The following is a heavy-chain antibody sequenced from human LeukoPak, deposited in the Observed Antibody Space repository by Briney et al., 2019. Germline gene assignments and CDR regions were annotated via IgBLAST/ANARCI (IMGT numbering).Heavy chain of an antibody. V-gene: IGHV1-69*06. CDR3: ARTYRSISTMFDY. D-gene: IGHD2-21*01. CDR1: GGTFSSYA. J-gene: IGHJ4*02. Sequence: SVKVSCKASGGTFSSYAISWVRQAPGQGLEWMGRIIPIFGTANYAQKFQGRVTITADKSTSTAYMELSSLRSEDTAVYYCARTYRSISTMFDYWGQGTLVTVSS. CDR2: IIPIFGTA.